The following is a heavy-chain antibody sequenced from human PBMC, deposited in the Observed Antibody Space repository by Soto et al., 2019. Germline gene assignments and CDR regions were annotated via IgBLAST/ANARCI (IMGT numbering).Heavy chain of an antibody. D-gene: IGHD6-19*01. J-gene: IGHJ5*02. Sequence: SETLPRSCSVSGGSMNSSCYFWGWVRQPPGKGLGRIGCIYYSGSPCYNPSLRRRVGRSVDPSKNEFSLKLRSVTAADTAVFYCARHYSSGSGNWFYPWGQATLVPVCS. CDR3: ARHYSSGSGNWFYP. V-gene: IGHV4-39*01. CDR1: GGSMNSSCYF. CDR2: IYYSGSP.